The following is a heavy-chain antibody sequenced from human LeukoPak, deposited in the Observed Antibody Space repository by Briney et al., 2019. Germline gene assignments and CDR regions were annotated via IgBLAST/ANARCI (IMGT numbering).Heavy chain of an antibody. CDR3: ARDPYSSSWYFDY. CDR1: GFAFSSYW. CDR2: IKRDGSEK. Sequence: GGSLRLSCAASGFAFSSYWMSWVRQAPGKGLEWVANIKRDGSEKYYVDSVKGRFTISRDNAKNSLYLQMNSLRAEDTAVYYCARDPYSSSWYFDYWGQGTLVTVSS. D-gene: IGHD6-13*01. V-gene: IGHV3-7*01. J-gene: IGHJ4*02.